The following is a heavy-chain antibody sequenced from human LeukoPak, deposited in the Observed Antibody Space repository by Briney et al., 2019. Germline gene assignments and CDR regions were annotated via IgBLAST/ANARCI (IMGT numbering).Heavy chain of an antibody. CDR1: RGIFSSYA. J-gene: IGHJ4*02. D-gene: IGHD5-18*01. CDR2: IIPIFGSA. CDR3: AKGSRLREGGSYRF. Sequence: SVKVSCKASRGIFSSYAISWVRQAPGQGLEWMGRIIPIFGSANYAQKFQGRVTITADKSTRTAYMELSSLRSEDTALSYCAKGSRLREGGSYRFWGEGTLVTVSS. V-gene: IGHV1-69*06.